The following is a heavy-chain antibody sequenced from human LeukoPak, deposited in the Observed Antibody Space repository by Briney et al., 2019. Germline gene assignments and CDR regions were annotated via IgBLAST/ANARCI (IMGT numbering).Heavy chain of an antibody. CDR2: LSGSGGST. V-gene: IGHV3-23*01. CDR3: ARSGLSRFGF. Sequence: PGGSLRLSCAASGFTFSDYYMSWIRQAPGKGLQWVSALSGSGGSTYYADSVKGRFTISRDNSRNTLYLQMNSLRAEDTAVYYCARSGLSRFGFWGQGTLVTVSS. CDR1: GFTFSDYY. D-gene: IGHD2/OR15-2a*01. J-gene: IGHJ4*02.